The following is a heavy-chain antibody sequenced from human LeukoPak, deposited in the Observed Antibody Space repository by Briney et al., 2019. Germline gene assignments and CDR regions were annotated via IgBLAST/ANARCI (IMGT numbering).Heavy chain of an antibody. D-gene: IGHD3-22*01. V-gene: IGHV1-2*02. Sequence: GASVKVSCKASGYTFTGYYMHWVRQAPGQGLEWMGWINPNSGGTNYAQKFQGRVTMTRDTSISTAYMELSSLRSEDTAVYYCAREVPNYDSSGCYDYWGQGTLVTVSS. CDR3: AREVPNYDSSGCYDY. J-gene: IGHJ4*02. CDR1: GYTFTGYY. CDR2: INPNSGGT.